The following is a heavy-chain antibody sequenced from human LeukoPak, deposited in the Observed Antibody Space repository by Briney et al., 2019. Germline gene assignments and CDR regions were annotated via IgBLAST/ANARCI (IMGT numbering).Heavy chain of an antibody. CDR1: GFTFSSYA. J-gene: IGHJ5*02. V-gene: IGHV3-30*04. CDR2: ISYDGSNK. CDR3: ARARAVAAPFDP. D-gene: IGHD2-15*01. Sequence: GGSLRLSCAASGFTFSSYAMHWVRQAPGKGLEWVAVISYDGSNKYYADSVKGRFTISRDNSKNTLYLQMNSLRAEDTAVYYCARARAVAAPFDPWGQGTLVTVSS.